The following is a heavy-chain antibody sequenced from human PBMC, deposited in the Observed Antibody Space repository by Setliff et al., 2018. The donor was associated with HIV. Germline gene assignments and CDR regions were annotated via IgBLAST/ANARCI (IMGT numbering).Heavy chain of an antibody. CDR3: IRGPDYPYYFDY. Sequence: NPGGSLRLSCAASGFTFTYASMTWVRQAPGKGLEWLGHSKSKTDGGTTDYAAPVKGRFTISRDDSKSTAYLQMNSLKIEDTAVYYCIRGPDYPYYFDYWGQGTQVTVSS. V-gene: IGHV3-15*01. D-gene: IGHD4-17*01. J-gene: IGHJ4*02. CDR2: SKSKTDGGTT. CDR1: GFTFTYAS.